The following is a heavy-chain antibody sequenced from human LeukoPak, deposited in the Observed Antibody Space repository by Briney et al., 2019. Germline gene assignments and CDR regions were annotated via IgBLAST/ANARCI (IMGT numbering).Heavy chain of an antibody. CDR2: ISASGGST. CDR3: AKRPDYGDYRTGFDP. Sequence: GGSLRLSCAASGFTFSSYAMSWVRQAPGKGLEWVSTISASGGSTYYADSVKGRFTISRDNSKNTLYLQMNNLRAEGTAVYYCAKRPDYGDYRTGFDPWGQGTLVTVSS. J-gene: IGHJ5*02. V-gene: IGHV3-23*01. D-gene: IGHD4-17*01. CDR1: GFTFSSYA.